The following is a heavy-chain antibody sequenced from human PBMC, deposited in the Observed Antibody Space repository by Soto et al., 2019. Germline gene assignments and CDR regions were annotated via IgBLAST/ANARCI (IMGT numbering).Heavy chain of an antibody. CDR1: GYTFTSYD. V-gene: IGHV1-8*01. CDR2: MNPNSGNT. J-gene: IGHJ6*03. D-gene: IGHD6-13*01. CDR3: ARVPGIAAAGTFDYYYYYMDV. Sequence: QVQLVQSGAEVKKPGASVKVSCKASGYTFTSYDINWVRQATGQGLEWMGWMNPNSGNTGYAQKFQGRVTTTRNTSISTAYMELSSLRSEDTAVYYCARVPGIAAAGTFDYYYYYMDVWGKGTTVTVSS.